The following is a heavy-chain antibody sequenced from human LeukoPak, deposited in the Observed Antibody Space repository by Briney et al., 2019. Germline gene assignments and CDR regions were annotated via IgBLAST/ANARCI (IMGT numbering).Heavy chain of an antibody. V-gene: IGHV1-69*04. CDR1: GGTFSSYA. J-gene: IGHJ4*02. D-gene: IGHD5-18*01. Sequence: SVKVSCKASGGTFSSYAISWVRQAPGQGLEWMGRIIPILGIANYAQKFQGRVTITADKSTSTAYMELSSLRSEDTAVYYCARDVEDVDTAMVFFDYWGQGTLVTVSS. CDR2: IIPILGIA. CDR3: ARDVEDVDTAMVFFDY.